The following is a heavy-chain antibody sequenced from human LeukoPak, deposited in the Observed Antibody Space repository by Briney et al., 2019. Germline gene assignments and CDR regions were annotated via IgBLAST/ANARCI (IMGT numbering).Heavy chain of an antibody. V-gene: IGHV4-39*07. Sequence: SETLSLTCTVSGGSISSSSYYWGWIRQPPGKGLEWIGEIYHSGSTNYNPSLKSRVTISVDKSENQFSLKLSSVTAADTAVYYCAREFWYYDILTGYPVPSQFDPWGQGTLVTVSS. CDR3: AREFWYYDILTGYPVPSQFDP. J-gene: IGHJ5*02. D-gene: IGHD3-9*01. CDR1: GGSISSSSYY. CDR2: IYHSGST.